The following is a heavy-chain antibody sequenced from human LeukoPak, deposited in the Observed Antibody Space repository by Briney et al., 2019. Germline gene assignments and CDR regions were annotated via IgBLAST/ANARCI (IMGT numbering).Heavy chain of an antibody. D-gene: IGHD1-26*01. J-gene: IGHJ4*02. CDR3: GRGYQGYSYGFCLDY. CDR1: GDSISYYY. Sequence: SETLSLTCSVSGDSISYYYWSWIRQPPGKGLEWIGYIYYSGNTNYNPSLKSRVTISGDTSKNQFSLALRSVTAADTALYYCGRGYQGYSYGFCLDYGAQEPRVTVSS. V-gene: IGHV4-59*01. CDR2: IYYSGNT.